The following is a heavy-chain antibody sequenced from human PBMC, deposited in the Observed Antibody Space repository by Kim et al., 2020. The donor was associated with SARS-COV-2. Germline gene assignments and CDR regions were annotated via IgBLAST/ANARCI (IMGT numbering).Heavy chain of an antibody. J-gene: IGHJ4*02. D-gene: IGHD1-26*01. CDR2: GNT. CDR3: ARDQGVGDY. Sequence: GNTKYSEKFQGRVTITRDTSASEAYMGRSSLRSEDTAVYYCARDQGVGDYWGQGALVTVSS. V-gene: IGHV1-3*01.